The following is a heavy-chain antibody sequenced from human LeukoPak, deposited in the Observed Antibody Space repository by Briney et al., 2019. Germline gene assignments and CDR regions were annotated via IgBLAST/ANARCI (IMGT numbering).Heavy chain of an antibody. D-gene: IGHD1-26*01. J-gene: IGHJ4*02. CDR1: GGSISSYY. V-gene: IGHV4-59*01. CDR3: ARGVNSGYFDY. CDR2: IYYSGST. Sequence: ETLSLTCTVSGGSISSYYWTWIRQPPGKGLEWIGYIYYSGSTNYNPSLKSRVTISVDTSKNQFSLKLTSVTAADTAVYYCARGVNSGYFDYCGQGTLVTVSS.